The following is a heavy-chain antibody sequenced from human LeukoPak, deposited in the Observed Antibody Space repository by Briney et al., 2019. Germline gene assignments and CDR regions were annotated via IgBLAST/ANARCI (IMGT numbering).Heavy chain of an antibody. J-gene: IGHJ5*02. Sequence: SETLSLTCTVSGGSISSYYWSWIRQPPGKGLEWIGYIYYSGSTNYNPSLKSRVTISVDTSKNQFSLKLSSVTAADTAVYYCARLNYYDSGSYLNWFDPWGQGTLVTVSS. CDR2: IYYSGST. V-gene: IGHV4-59*01. CDR3: ARLNYYDSGSYLNWFDP. D-gene: IGHD3-10*01. CDR1: GGSISSYY.